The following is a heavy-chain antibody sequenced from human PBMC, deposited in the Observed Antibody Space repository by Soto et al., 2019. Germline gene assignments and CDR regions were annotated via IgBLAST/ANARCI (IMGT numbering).Heavy chain of an antibody. J-gene: IGHJ4*02. CDR2: IVVGSGNT. V-gene: IGHV1-58*01. D-gene: IGHD1-26*01. Sequence: GASVKVACKASGFTFTSSAVQWVRQARGQRLEWIGWIVVGSGNTNYAQKFQERVTITRDMSTSTAYMELSRLRSEDTAVYYCAADSGSYNFDYWGQGTLVTVSS. CDR3: AADSGSYNFDY. CDR1: GFTFTSSA.